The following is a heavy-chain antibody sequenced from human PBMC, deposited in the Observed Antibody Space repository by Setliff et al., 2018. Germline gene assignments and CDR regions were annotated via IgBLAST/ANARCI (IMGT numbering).Heavy chain of an antibody. D-gene: IGHD5-18*01. CDR2: LHTSGST. Sequence: SETLSLTCALSGGSISSGSYHWSWIRQPAGQGLEWVGRLHTSGSTNYNPSLKSRVTVSLDTSKNQFSLKLTSMTAADTAVYYCARGSGRGYSYGLFDYWGQGSLVTVSS. CDR3: ARGSGRGYSYGLFDY. V-gene: IGHV4-61*02. CDR1: GGSISSGSYH. J-gene: IGHJ4*02.